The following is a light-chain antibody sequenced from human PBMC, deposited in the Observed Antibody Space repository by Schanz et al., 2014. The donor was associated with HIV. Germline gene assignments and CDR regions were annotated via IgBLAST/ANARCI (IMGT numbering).Light chain of an antibody. J-gene: IGLJ3*02. CDR2: SNS. Sequence: QSVLTQPPSASGTPGQRVTISCSGSSSNIGPNTVNWYQQLPGTAPKLLIYSNSQRPSGVPDRFSGSKSGTSASLAISGLQSEDEADYYCTTWDDSLNGWVFGGGTKLTVL. CDR1: SSNIGPNT. CDR3: TTWDDSLNGWV. V-gene: IGLV1-44*01.